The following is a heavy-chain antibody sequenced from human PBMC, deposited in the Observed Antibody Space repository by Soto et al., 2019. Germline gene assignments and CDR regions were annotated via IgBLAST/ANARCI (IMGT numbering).Heavy chain of an antibody. V-gene: IGHV4-59*01. CDR1: GGSISSYY. J-gene: IGHJ4*02. Sequence: QVQLQESGPGLVKPSETLSLTCTVSGGSISSYYWSWIRQPPGKGLEWIGYIYYSGSTKYNPSLKSRVTISVDTSKNQFSLKLSSVTAADTAVYYCARGGPEYCGGDCYPFDYWGQGTLVTVSS. CDR3: ARGGPEYCGGDCYPFDY. CDR2: IYYSGST. D-gene: IGHD2-21*02.